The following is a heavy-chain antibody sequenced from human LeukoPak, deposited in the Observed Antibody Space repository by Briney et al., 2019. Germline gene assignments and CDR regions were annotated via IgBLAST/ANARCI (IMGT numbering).Heavy chain of an antibody. Sequence: SETLSLTCTVSGYSISSGYYWGWIRQPPGKGLEWIGSIYHSGSTYYNPSLKSRVTISVDTSKNQFSLKLSSVTAADTAVYYCARIGDYWGQGTLVTVSS. CDR1: GYSISSGYY. D-gene: IGHD3-10*01. V-gene: IGHV4-38-2*02. J-gene: IGHJ4*02. CDR2: IYHSGST. CDR3: ARIGDY.